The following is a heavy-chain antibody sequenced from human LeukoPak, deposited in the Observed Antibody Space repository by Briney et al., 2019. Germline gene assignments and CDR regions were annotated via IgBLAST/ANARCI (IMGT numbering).Heavy chain of an antibody. CDR1: GVSISSGGYY. CDR3: ARAVRTPGKFGDSNWFDP. V-gene: IGHV4-30-2*06. Sequence: PSETLSLTCTVSGVSISSGGYYWRWIPQSPGKGLEWIGYIYHSGNTYYNPSLKSRVTISVDRSRNQFSLKLSSVTAADTAVYYCARAVRTPGKFGDSNWFDPWGQGTLVTVSS. J-gene: IGHJ5*02. CDR2: IYHSGNT. D-gene: IGHD3-10*01.